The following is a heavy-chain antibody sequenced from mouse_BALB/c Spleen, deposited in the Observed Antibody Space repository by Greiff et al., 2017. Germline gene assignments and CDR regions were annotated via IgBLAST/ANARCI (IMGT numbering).Heavy chain of an antibody. J-gene: IGHJ1*01. Sequence: VQLQESGPGLVAPSQSLSISCTVSGFSLTGYGVNWVRQPPGKGLEWLGMIWGDGSTDYNSALKSRLSISKDNSKSQVFLKMNSLRTDDTATYYCARAGVRRGWYFDDWGEGTTVTVSS. CDR3: ARAGVRRGWYFDD. D-gene: IGHD2-14*01. CDR1: GFSLTGYG. CDR2: IWGDGST. V-gene: IGHV2-6-7*01.